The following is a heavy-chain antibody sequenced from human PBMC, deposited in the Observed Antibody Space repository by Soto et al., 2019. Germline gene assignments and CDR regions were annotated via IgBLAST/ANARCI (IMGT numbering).Heavy chain of an antibody. J-gene: IGHJ5*02. D-gene: IGHD2-2*01. CDR3: ASRSNCSSTSCRQNPLWMGLWFDP. V-gene: IGHV3-21*01. CDR2: ISSSSSYI. Sequence: EVQLVESGGGLVKPGGSLRLSCAASGFTFSSYSMNWVRQAPGKGLEWVSSISSSSSYIYYADSVKGRFTISRDNAKNSLYLQMNSLRAEDTAVYYCASRSNCSSTSCRQNPLWMGLWFDPWGQGTLVTVSS. CDR1: GFTFSSYS.